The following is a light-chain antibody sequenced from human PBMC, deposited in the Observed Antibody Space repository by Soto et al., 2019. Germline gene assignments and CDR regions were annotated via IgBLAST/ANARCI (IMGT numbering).Light chain of an antibody. V-gene: IGKV3-20*01. CDR2: DAS. CDR1: QSVSSSS. J-gene: IGKJ4*01. CDR3: QLYGSSPQT. Sequence: EIVLTQSPGTLSLSPGERATLSCRASQSVSSSSLAWYQQKPDQPPRLLIYDASSRATGITDRFSGSGSGTDFTLTISRLEPEDFAVYYCQLYGSSPQTFGGGTKVEIK.